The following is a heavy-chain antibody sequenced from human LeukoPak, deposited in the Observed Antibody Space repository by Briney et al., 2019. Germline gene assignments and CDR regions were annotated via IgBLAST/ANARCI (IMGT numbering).Heavy chain of an antibody. J-gene: IGHJ4*02. D-gene: IGHD3-3*01. V-gene: IGHV1-18*01. CDR1: SYTFTSYG. Sequence: GASVKVSCKASSYTFTSYGISWVRQAPGQGLEWMGWMSAYNGNTNYAQKLQGRVTMTTDTSTSTAYMELRSLRSDDTAVYYCARDPLFGVVTNYFDYWGQGTLVTVSS. CDR2: MSAYNGNT. CDR3: ARDPLFGVVTNYFDY.